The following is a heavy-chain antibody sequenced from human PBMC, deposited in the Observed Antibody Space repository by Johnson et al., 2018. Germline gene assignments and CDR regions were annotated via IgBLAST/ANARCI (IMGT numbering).Heavy chain of an antibody. V-gene: IGHV4-59*01. CDR1: GGSISSYY. J-gene: IGHJ6*03. D-gene: IGHD1-1*01. Sequence: QVQLQESGPGLVKPSETLSLTCTVSGGSISSYYWSWIRQPPGKGLEWIGYIYYSGSTNYNPSLKSRVTISVDTSKNQFSLKLSSVTAADTAGYYCARAIGNGPTYFYYMDVWGKGTTVTVSS. CDR3: ARAIGNGPTYFYYMDV. CDR2: IYYSGST.